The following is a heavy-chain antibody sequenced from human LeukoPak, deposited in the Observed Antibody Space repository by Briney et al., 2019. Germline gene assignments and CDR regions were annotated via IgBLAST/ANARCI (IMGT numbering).Heavy chain of an antibody. J-gene: IGHJ5*02. Sequence: PSETLSLTCTVSGGSISSSSYYWGWIRQPPGKGLEWIGSIYYSGSTYYNPSLKSRVTISVDTSKNQFSLKPSSVTAADTAVYYCARGKGIAAAPWANWFDPWGQGTLVTVSS. V-gene: IGHV4-39*07. D-gene: IGHD6-13*01. CDR1: GGSISSSSYY. CDR3: ARGKGIAAAPWANWFDP. CDR2: IYYSGST.